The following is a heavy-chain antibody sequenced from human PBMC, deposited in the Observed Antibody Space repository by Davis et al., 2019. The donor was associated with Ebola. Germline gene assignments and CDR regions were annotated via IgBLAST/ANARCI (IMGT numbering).Heavy chain of an antibody. Sequence: PGGSLRLSCEASGFAFSTYGMHWVRQAPGKGLEWVAVISYDGRKKYYADSVKGRFTISRDNSKNTLYLQMNGLRVEDTAIYYCAKDTSNIWFDIWGQETNVTVSS. V-gene: IGHV3-30*18. CDR1: GFAFSTYG. CDR2: ISYDGRKK. J-gene: IGHJ3*02. D-gene: IGHD1-26*01. CDR3: AKDTSNIWFDI.